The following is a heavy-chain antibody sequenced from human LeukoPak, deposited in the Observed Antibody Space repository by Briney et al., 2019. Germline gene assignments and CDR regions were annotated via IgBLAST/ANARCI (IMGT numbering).Heavy chain of an antibody. Sequence: SETLSLTCTVFGGFISSYYWSWIRQPPGKGLEWIGYFYASGTTNYNPSLESRVSISVDTSKNQFSLKLNSVTAADTAVYYCATATLRSARWDYWGQGTLVTVSS. J-gene: IGHJ4*02. CDR3: ATATLRSARWDY. D-gene: IGHD6-13*01. CDR2: FYASGTT. V-gene: IGHV4-4*09. CDR1: GGFISSYY.